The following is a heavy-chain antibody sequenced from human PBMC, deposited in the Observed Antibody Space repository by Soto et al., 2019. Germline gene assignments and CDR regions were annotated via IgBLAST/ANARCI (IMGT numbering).Heavy chain of an antibody. Sequence: PGGSLRLSCAASGFTFGSYWMSWVRQAPGKGLEWVSAISGSGGSTYYADSVKGRFTISRDNSKNTLYLQMNSLRAEDTAVYYCAKDREDIVVVPAALAGWFDPWGQGTLVTVSS. J-gene: IGHJ5*02. CDR2: ISGSGGST. CDR1: GFTFGSYW. V-gene: IGHV3-23*01. CDR3: AKDREDIVVVPAALAGWFDP. D-gene: IGHD2-2*01.